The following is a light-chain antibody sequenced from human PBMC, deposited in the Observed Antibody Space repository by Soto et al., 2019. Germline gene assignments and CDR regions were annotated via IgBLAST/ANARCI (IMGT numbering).Light chain of an antibody. V-gene: IGLV2-14*01. CDR1: SSDVGGYNY. CDR2: EVS. Sequence: QSALTQPASVSGSPGQSITISCTGTSSDVGGYNYVSWYQQHPGIAPKLMISEVSNRPSGVSNRFSGSKSGNTASLTISGLQAEDEADYYCSSYTSRSTLVFGGGTKVTVL. CDR3: SSYTSRSTLV. J-gene: IGLJ2*01.